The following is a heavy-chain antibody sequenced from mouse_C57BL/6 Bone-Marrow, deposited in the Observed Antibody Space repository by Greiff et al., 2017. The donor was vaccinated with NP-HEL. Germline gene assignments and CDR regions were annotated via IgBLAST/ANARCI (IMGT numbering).Heavy chain of an antibody. V-gene: IGHV1-61*01. Sequence: VQLQQPGAELVRPGSSVKLSCKASGYTFTSYWLDWLKQRPGQGLEWIGNIYPSDSEPHYNQKFKDKATLTVVKSSSTAYMQLSSRTSEDAAVDYCARGVGGSSSYYYAMDYWGQGTSVTGAS. CDR3: ARGVGGSSSYYYAMDY. CDR1: GYTFTSYW. CDR2: IYPSDSEP. D-gene: IGHD1-1*01. J-gene: IGHJ4*01.